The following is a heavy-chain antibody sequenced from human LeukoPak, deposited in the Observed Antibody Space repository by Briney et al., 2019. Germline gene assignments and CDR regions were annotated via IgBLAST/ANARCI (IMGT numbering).Heavy chain of an antibody. Sequence: SETLSLTCSVSGGXISSYYWSWIRQPPGKGLEWLGYIYYSGSTNYNPSLKSRVTISVDTSKNQFSLKLSSVTAADTAVYYCAREVSRDGFEDHDAFDIWGQGTMVTVSS. V-gene: IGHV4-59*01. CDR1: GGXISSYY. CDR3: AREVSRDGFEDHDAFDI. D-gene: IGHD5-24*01. CDR2: IYYSGST. J-gene: IGHJ3*02.